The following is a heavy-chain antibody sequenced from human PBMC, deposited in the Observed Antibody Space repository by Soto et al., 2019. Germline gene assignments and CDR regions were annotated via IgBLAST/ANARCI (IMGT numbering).Heavy chain of an antibody. D-gene: IGHD3-10*01. Sequence: GGFLRLSCAASGFTVSSNYMSWVRQAPGKGLEWVSVIYSGGSTYYADSVKGRFTISRDNSKNTLYLQMNSLRAEDTAVYYCARAKYLLRITMVRGAKGEYYFDYWGQGTLVTVSS. CDR3: ARAKYLLRITMVRGAKGEYYFDY. CDR2: IYSGGST. V-gene: IGHV3-53*01. J-gene: IGHJ4*02. CDR1: GFTVSSNY.